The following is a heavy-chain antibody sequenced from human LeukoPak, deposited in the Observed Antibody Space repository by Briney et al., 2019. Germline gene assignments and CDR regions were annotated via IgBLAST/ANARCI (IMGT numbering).Heavy chain of an antibody. D-gene: IGHD3-22*01. CDR3: ARSSEGRYYYDSSGFSYYYYYMDV. CDR2: INRRGPT. V-gene: IGHV4-34*01. CDR1: GGSFSGYH. J-gene: IGHJ6*03. Sequence: WETLSLTCTIYGGSFSGYHWTWIRQPPGKGLEWIGEINRRGPTNYNPALHRRVTISVDRSKHQFSLKLSSVTAAGTAVYYCARSSEGRYYYDSSGFSYYYYYMDVWGKGTTVTISS.